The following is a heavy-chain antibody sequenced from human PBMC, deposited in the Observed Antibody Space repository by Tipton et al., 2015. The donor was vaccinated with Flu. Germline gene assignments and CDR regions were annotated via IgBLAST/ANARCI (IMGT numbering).Heavy chain of an antibody. CDR1: GYTLREFS. Sequence: QVQLVQSGPEVKKPGTSVRVSCKVSGYTLREFSMHWVRQVPGKRLEWMGGLDPETGETVYAQKFQGRVTMTGDTSTSTVYMDLSRLGYEDTAVYHCATDISRQGDNWGQGTLVTVSS. CDR3: ATDISRQGDN. V-gene: IGHV1-24*01. D-gene: IGHD3-3*02. J-gene: IGHJ4*02. CDR2: LDPETGET.